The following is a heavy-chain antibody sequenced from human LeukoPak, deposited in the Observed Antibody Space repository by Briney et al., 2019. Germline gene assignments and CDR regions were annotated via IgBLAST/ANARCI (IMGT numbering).Heavy chain of an antibody. CDR1: GFTFSSYS. J-gene: IGHJ4*02. CDR3: ATFGGTTARPLAAEFSFDC. Sequence: GGSLRLSCAASGFTFSSYSMNWVRQAPGKGLEWVAYTSRSGSTQHCADSVKGRFTISRDNAKNSLYLQMNSLRAEDTAVYYCATFGGTTARPLAAEFSFDCWGQGTLVTVSS. D-gene: IGHD1/OR15-1a*01. V-gene: IGHV3-48*01. CDR2: TSRSGSTQ.